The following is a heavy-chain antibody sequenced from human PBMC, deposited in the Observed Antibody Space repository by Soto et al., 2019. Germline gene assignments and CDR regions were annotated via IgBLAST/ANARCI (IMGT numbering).Heavy chain of an antibody. J-gene: IGHJ6*03. CDR2: IYSGGST. Sequence: EVQLVESGGGLVQPGGSLRLSCAASGFTVSSNSMSWVRQAPGKGLEWVSVIYSGGSTYYADSVKGRFTISRHNSKNTLYLQMNSLRAEDTAVYYCARAYSSSSYYYYMDVWGKGTTVTVSS. CDR1: GFTVSSNS. D-gene: IGHD6-6*01. CDR3: ARAYSSSSYYYYMDV. V-gene: IGHV3-53*04.